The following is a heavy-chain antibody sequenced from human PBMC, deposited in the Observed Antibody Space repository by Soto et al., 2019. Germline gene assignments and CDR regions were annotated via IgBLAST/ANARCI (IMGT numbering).Heavy chain of an antibody. Sequence: GSLELSLAAFGFHFSCYCLHRVRQTPGKGLEWVAVIWYNGGNQYYADSVKGRFAISRDNSKNTLYLQMNSLRAEDTAVYYCARPTYSSTWDGVYFDYWGQGTQVTVSS. CDR3: ARPTYSSTWDGVYFDY. CDR2: IWYNGGNQ. CDR1: GFHFSCYC. D-gene: IGHD6-13*01. J-gene: IGHJ4*02. V-gene: IGHV3-33*08.